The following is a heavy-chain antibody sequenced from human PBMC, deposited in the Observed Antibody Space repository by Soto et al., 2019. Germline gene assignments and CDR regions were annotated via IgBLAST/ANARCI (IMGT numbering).Heavy chain of an antibody. CDR1: GFTFSSYS. V-gene: IGHV3-21*01. Sequence: KTGGSLRLSCAASGFTFSSYSMNWVRQAPGKGLEWVSSISSSSSYIYYADSVKGRFTISRDNAKNSLYLQMNSLRAEDTAVYYCARERHYYDSSGVVRGAYGKNPPSATDYWGQGTLVTVSS. J-gene: IGHJ4*02. CDR3: ARERHYYDSSGVVRGAYGKNPPSATDY. D-gene: IGHD3-22*01. CDR2: ISSSSSYI.